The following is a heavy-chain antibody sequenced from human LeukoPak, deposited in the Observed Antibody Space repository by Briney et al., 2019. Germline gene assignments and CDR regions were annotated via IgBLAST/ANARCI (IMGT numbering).Heavy chain of an antibody. Sequence: GSSVKVSCKASGGTFSSYAISWMRQAPGQGLEWMGGIIPIFGTANYAQKFQGRVTITADESTSTAYMEPSSLRSEDTAVYYCAREKYSLVRNYGMDVWGQGTTVTVSS. CDR2: IIPIFGTA. CDR1: GGTFSSYA. V-gene: IGHV1-69*01. D-gene: IGHD5-18*01. CDR3: AREKYSLVRNYGMDV. J-gene: IGHJ6*02.